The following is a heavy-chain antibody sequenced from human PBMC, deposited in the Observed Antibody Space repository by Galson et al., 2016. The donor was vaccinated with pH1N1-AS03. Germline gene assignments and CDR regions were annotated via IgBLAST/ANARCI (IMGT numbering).Heavy chain of an antibody. V-gene: IGHV3-21*01. Sequence: SLRLSCAASGFTFSKTGMNWVRQAPGKGPEWVSSIDEGGSHPYSADSLQGRFTISRDNTKNSLFLHMNSLRAEDTAVYYCVTDGTFGSTIEHWGQGSLVIVSS. CDR1: GFTFSKTG. D-gene: IGHD2-15*01. CDR3: VTDGTFGSTIEH. J-gene: IGHJ1*01. CDR2: IDEGGSHP.